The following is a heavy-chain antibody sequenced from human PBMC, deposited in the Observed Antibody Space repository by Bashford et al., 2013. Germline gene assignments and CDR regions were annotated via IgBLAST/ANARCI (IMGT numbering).Heavy chain of an antibody. J-gene: IGHJ6*02. V-gene: IGHV1-18*01. D-gene: IGHD6-13*01. CDR3: ARIIAAAGPKNYYYYGMDV. Sequence: ASVKVSCKASGYTFTSYGISWVRQAPGQGLEWMGWISAYNGNTNYAQKLQGRVTMTTDTSTSTAYMELRSLRSDDTAVYYCARIIAAAGPKNYYYYGMDVWGQGTTVTVSS. CDR1: GYTFTSYG. CDR2: ISAYNGNT.